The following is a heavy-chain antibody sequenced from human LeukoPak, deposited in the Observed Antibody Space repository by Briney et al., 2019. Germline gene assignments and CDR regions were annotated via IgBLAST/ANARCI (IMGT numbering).Heavy chain of an antibody. D-gene: IGHD2-2*02. CDR3: ARDRGYCSITSCYTGEFDN. CDR2: IIPIFGTA. V-gene: IGHV1-69*13. Sequence: SVKVACKTSGGTFSSYAISWVRQSPGQGLVWMGGIIPIFGTANYAQKFQGRVTITADESTSTAYMELSSLRSEDTAVYYCARDRGYCSITSCYTGEFDNWGQGTLVTVSS. J-gene: IGHJ5*02. CDR1: GGTFSSYA.